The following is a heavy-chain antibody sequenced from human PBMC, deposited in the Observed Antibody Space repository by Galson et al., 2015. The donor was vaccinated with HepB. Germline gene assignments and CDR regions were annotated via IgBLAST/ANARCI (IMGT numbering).Heavy chain of an antibody. D-gene: IGHD5-24*01. CDR3: TRARAGYNYYFDD. CDR2: INPTGGST. Sequence: VKVSCKASGYTFPSFYMHWVRQAPGQGLEWMGIINPTGGSTTYAQKFQGRVTMTRDTSTSTVYMELSSLRSEDTAVYFCTRARAGYNYYFDDWGQGTLVTVAS. V-gene: IGHV1-46*01. J-gene: IGHJ4*02. CDR1: GYTFPSFY.